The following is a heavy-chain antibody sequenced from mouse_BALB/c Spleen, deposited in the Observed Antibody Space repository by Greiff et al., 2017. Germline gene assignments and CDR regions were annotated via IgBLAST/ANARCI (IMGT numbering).Heavy chain of an antibody. J-gene: IGHJ4*01. Sequence: EVQLVESGGGLVQPGGSRKLSCAASGFTFSSFGMHWVRQAPEKGLEWVAYISSGSSTIYYADTVKGRFTISRDNPKNTLFLQMTSLRSEDTAMYYCARGITYFDYWGQGTSVTVSS. CDR3: ARGITYFDY. V-gene: IGHV5-17*02. CDR1: GFTFSSFG. CDR2: ISSGSSTI. D-gene: IGHD1-1*01.